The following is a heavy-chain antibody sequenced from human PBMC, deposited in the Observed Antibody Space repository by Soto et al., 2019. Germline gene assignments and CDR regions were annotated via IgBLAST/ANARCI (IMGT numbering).Heavy chain of an antibody. CDR3: ARAPPNYSAFDY. V-gene: IGHV1-3*01. D-gene: IGHD1-26*01. J-gene: IGHJ4*02. CDR1: GFTFTMYA. Sequence: RASVKVSCKASGFTFTMYAIHWVRQAPGQRLEWMGRINAGSGDTNYSQKFQDRVTITRDTSASTAYMELSGLISEDTALYLCARAPPNYSAFDYWGLGTLVTVSS. CDR2: INAGSGDT.